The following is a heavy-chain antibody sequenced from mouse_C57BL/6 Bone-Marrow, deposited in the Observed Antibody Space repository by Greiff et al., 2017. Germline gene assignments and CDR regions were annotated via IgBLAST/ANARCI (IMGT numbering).Heavy chain of an antibody. D-gene: IGHD2-5*01. CDR2: IDPATGGT. CDR1: GYTFTDYE. J-gene: IGHJ3*01. Sequence: QVQLQQSGAELVRPGASVTLSCKASGYTFTDYEMHWVKQTPVHGLEWIGAIDPATGGTAYNQKFKGKAILTADKSSSTAYMELRSLTSEDSAVYYCTVYYSNPWFAYWGQGTLVTVSA. CDR3: TVYYSNPWFAY. V-gene: IGHV1-15*01.